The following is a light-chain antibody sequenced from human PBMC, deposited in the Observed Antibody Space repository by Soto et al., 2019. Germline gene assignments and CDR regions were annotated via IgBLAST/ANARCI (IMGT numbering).Light chain of an antibody. V-gene: IGKV1-5*01. Sequence: DIQMTQSPSTLSASVVDRVTITCRASQSISSWLAWYQQKPGKAPKLLIYDASSLKSGVPSRFSGSGSGTEFTLTISSLQPDDFATYYCQQYNSYSKTFGQGTKVDIK. J-gene: IGKJ1*01. CDR3: QQYNSYSKT. CDR2: DAS. CDR1: QSISSW.